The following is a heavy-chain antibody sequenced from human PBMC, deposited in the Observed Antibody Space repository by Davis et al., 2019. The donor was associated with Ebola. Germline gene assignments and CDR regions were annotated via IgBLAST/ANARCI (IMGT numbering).Heavy chain of an antibody. CDR1: GYTFTSYF. Sequence: AASVKVSCKASGYTFTSYFIHWVRQAPGQGLEWMGIINPSGGSTTYAQKFQGRVTMTRDTSTSTVYMELSSLRSEDTAVYYCARAPHSSTPFDYWGQGILVTVSS. V-gene: IGHV1-46*01. J-gene: IGHJ4*02. CDR3: ARAPHSSTPFDY. CDR2: INPSGGST. D-gene: IGHD6-13*01.